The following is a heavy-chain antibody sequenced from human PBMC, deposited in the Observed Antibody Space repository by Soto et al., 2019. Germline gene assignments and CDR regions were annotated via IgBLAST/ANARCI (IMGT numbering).Heavy chain of an antibody. CDR1: GFTFSSYW. CDR2: IKQDGSEK. J-gene: IGHJ6*03. Sequence: GGSLRLSCAASGFTFSSYWMSWVRQAPGKGLEWVANIKQDGSEKYYVDSAKGRFTISRDNAKNSLYLQMNSLRAEDTAVYYCASGGIHGHYYYRREEDYYMDVWGKGTTVTVSS. V-gene: IGHV3-7*01. CDR3: ASGGIHGHYYYRREEDYYMDV. D-gene: IGHD3-22*01.